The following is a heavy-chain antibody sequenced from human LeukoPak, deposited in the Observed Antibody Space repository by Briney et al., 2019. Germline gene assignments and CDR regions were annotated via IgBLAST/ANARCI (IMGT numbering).Heavy chain of an antibody. V-gene: IGHV1-69*05. Sequence: SVKVSCKASGGTFSSYAISWVRQAPGQGLEWMGGIIPIFGTANYAQKFQGRVTITTDESTSTAYMELSSLRSEDTAVYYCARYCSSTSCYTAPPHNWFDPWGQGTLVTVSS. CDR1: GGTFSSYA. D-gene: IGHD2-2*02. CDR3: ARYCSSTSCYTAPPHNWFDP. CDR2: IIPIFGTA. J-gene: IGHJ5*02.